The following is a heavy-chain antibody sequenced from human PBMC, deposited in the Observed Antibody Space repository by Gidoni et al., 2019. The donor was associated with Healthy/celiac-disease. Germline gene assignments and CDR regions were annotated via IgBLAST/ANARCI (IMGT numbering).Heavy chain of an antibody. V-gene: IGHV3-30*01. CDR1: GFTFSSYA. Sequence: QVQLVESGGGVVQPGRSLRLPCAASGFTFSSYAMHWVRQAPGKGLEWVAVISYDGSNKYYADSVKGRFTISRDNSKNTLYLQMNSLRAEDTAVYYCARDGYGDYNNSYMDVWGKGTTVTVSS. CDR2: ISYDGSNK. D-gene: IGHD4-17*01. CDR3: ARDGYGDYNNSYMDV. J-gene: IGHJ6*03.